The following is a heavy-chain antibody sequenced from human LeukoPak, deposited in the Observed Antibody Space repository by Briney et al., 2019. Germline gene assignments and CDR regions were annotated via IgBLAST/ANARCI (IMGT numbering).Heavy chain of an antibody. J-gene: IGHJ4*02. CDR3: ARAPMVRGGDYFDY. Sequence: GGSLRLSCTASGFTFSSYSMSWVRQAPGKGLEWVSVISGSGDSTYYADSVKGRLTISRDNSKNTLYLQMNSLRAEDTAVYYCARAPMVRGGDYFDYWGQGTLVTVSS. V-gene: IGHV3-23*01. CDR1: GFTFSSYS. D-gene: IGHD3-10*01. CDR2: ISGSGDST.